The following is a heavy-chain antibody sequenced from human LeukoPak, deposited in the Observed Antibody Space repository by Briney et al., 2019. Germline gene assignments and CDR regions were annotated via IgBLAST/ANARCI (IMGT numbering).Heavy chain of an antibody. D-gene: IGHD3-9*01. Sequence: SQTLSLTCTVSGGSISSGGYYWRWIRQHPGKGLEWIGYIYYSGSTDHNPSLKSRFTMSVDTSKNQFSLKLSSVTAADTAVYHCASADYDMAFDIWGQGTMVTVSS. CDR3: ASADYDMAFDI. CDR1: GGSISSGGYY. J-gene: IGHJ3*02. V-gene: IGHV4-31*03. CDR2: IYYSGST.